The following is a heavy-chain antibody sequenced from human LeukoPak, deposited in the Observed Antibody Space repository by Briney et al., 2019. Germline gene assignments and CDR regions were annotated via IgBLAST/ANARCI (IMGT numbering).Heavy chain of an antibody. CDR2: INSDGSST. V-gene: IGHV3-74*01. CDR1: GFTFSSYW. J-gene: IGHJ4*02. Sequence: GGSLRLSCAASGFTFSSYWMHWVRQAPGKGLVWVSRINSDGSSTSYADSVKGRFTISRDNAKNTLYLQMNSLRAEDTAVYYCARPGIAVAGEFFDYWGQGTLVTVSS. CDR3: ARPGIAVAGEFFDY. D-gene: IGHD6-19*01.